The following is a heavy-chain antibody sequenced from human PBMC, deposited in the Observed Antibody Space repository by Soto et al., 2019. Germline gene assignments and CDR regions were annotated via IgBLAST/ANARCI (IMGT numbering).Heavy chain of an antibody. D-gene: IGHD4-17*01. CDR3: ARESYDYGDYAGSFDY. V-gene: IGHV3-33*01. CDR2: IWYDGSNK. CDR1: GFTFSSYG. Sequence: QVQLVESGGSVVQPGRSLRLSCAASGFTFSSYGMHRVRQAPGKGLEWVAVIWYDGSNKYYADSVKGRFTISRDNSKNTLYLPMNDLRAEDTAVYYCARESYDYGDYAGSFDYWGQGTLVTVSS. J-gene: IGHJ4*02.